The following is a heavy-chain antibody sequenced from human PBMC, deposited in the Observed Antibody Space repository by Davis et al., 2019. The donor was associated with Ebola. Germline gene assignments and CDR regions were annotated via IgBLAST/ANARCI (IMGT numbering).Heavy chain of an antibody. CDR3: ARKTVGARDGAGTTDNAFDI. J-gene: IGHJ3*02. D-gene: IGHD1-26*01. CDR1: GFTFSSYN. V-gene: IGHV3-74*03. CDR2: INSDASRT. Sequence: GESLKISCAASGFTFSSYNMNWVRQGPGKGLVWVSRINSDASRTTYADSVKGRFTISRDNAKNTLYLQMNSLRVEDTAVYYCARKTVGARDGAGTTDNAFDIWGQGTMVTVSS.